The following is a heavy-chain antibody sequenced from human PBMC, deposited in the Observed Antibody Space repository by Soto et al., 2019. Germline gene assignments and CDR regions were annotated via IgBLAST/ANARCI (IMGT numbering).Heavy chain of an antibody. CDR1: GYTFTSYG. D-gene: IGHD3-22*01. Sequence: ASVKVSCKASGYTFTSYGISWVRQAPGQGLEWMGWISAYNGNTNYAQKLQGRVTMTTDTSTSTTYMELRSLRSDDTAVYYCARDLTMIVVMDVWGQGTTVTVSS. V-gene: IGHV1-18*01. CDR3: ARDLTMIVVMDV. J-gene: IGHJ6*02. CDR2: ISAYNGNT.